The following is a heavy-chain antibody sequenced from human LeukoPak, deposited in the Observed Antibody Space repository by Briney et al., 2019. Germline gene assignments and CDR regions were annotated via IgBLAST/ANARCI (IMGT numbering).Heavy chain of an antibody. V-gene: IGHV3-23*01. Sequence: GGSLRLSCAASGVTLSTYAMSWARQAPGKGLEWVSGISSSGSGDNTYYADSVKGRFTISRDSSKNTLFLHMNTLRAEDTAIYYCEKVRTGGASYWYFVLWGRATLVTVSS. CDR3: EKVRTGGASYWYFVL. D-gene: IGHD1-26*01. CDR1: GVTLSTYA. CDR2: ISSSGSGDNT. J-gene: IGHJ2*01.